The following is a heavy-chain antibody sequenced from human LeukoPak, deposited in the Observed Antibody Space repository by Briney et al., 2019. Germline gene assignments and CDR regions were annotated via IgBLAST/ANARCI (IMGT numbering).Heavy chain of an antibody. CDR2: IRYDGSNK. CDR1: GFTFSSYG. J-gene: IGHJ4*02. Sequence: GGSLRLSWAAAGFTFSSYGMHWVRQAPGKGLEWVAFIRYDGSNKYYADSVKGRFTISRDNSKNTLYLQMNSLRAEDTAVYYCARDTYYYDSSGYCFDYWGQGTLVTVSS. D-gene: IGHD3-22*01. V-gene: IGHV3-30*02. CDR3: ARDTYYYDSSGYCFDY.